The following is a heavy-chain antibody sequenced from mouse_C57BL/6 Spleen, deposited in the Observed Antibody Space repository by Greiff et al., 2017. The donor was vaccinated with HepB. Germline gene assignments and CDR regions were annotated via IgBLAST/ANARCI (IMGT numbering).Heavy chain of an antibody. J-gene: IGHJ4*01. CDR2: IYPRDGST. D-gene: IGHD2-5*01. Sequence: ESGPELVKPGASVKLSCKASGYTFTSYDINWVKQRPGQGLEWIGWIYPRDGSTKYNEKFKGKATLTVDTSSSTAYMELHSLTSEDSAVYCCPRSYYSNYDYYAMDYWGQGTSVTVSS. V-gene: IGHV1-85*01. CDR3: PRSYYSNYDYYAMDY. CDR1: GYTFTSYD.